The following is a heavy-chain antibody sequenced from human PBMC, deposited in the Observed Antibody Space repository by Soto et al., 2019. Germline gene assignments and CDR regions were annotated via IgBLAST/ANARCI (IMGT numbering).Heavy chain of an antibody. CDR2: ISDSGGST. D-gene: IGHD2-15*01. J-gene: IGHJ6*02. CDR3: AKGRASGGLYGMDV. CDR1: GFTFNNYA. Sequence: GSLRLSCVVSGFTFNNYAMNWVRLAPGKGLEWVSSISDSGGSTYYADSVKGRFTISRDNSKNTLYMQMNSLRAEDTAVYYCAKGRASGGLYGMDVWGQGTTVTVSS. V-gene: IGHV3-23*01.